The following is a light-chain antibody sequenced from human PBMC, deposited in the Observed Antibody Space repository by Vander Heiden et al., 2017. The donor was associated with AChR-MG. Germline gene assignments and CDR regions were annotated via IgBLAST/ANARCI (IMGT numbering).Light chain of an antibody. CDR1: QSVSAN. V-gene: IGKV3-15*01. J-gene: IGKJ2*01. CDR3: QEYNNWPPVYT. CDR2: DAS. Sequence: EIVMTQSPATLSVSPGERVTLSCTASQSVSANFAWYKQKPGQPPRLLIYDASKRATGVKPRFSASGYGTEFTLTISSLQSEDFAIYFCQEYNNWPPVYTFGQGTKL.